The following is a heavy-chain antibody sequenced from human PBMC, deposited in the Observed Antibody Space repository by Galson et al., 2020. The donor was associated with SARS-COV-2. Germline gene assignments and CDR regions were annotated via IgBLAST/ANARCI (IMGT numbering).Heavy chain of an antibody. CDR2: IIPISGTA. Sequence: SVKVSCKASGGTFSSYAISWVRQAPGQGLEWMGGIIPISGTAKYAQKSQGRVTITADEFTSTAYMELSSLRSEDTAVYYCAISPPPLYDSSGYYVYWGQGTLVIVSS. J-gene: IGHJ4*02. D-gene: IGHD3-22*01. CDR1: GGTFSSYA. CDR3: AISPPPLYDSSGYYVY. V-gene: IGHV1-69*13.